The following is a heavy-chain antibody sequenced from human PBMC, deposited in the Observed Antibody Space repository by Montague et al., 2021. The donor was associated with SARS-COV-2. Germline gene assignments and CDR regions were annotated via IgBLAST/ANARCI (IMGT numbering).Heavy chain of an antibody. CDR3: ARGSGWMGNAFDI. CDR1: GGSISSYY. CDR2: IYYSGST. Sequence: SETLSLTCTVSGGSISSYYWSWIRQPPGKGLEWIGYIYYSGSTNXNPPLKSRVTISVETSKNQFSLKLSSVTAADTAVYYCARGSGWMGNAFDIWGQGTMVTVSS. V-gene: IGHV4-59*01. J-gene: IGHJ3*02. D-gene: IGHD6-19*01.